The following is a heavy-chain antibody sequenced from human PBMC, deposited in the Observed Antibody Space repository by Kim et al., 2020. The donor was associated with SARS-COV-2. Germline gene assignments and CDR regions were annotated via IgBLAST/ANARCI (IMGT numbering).Heavy chain of an antibody. V-gene: IGHV7-4-1*02. CDR2: INTETGTP. CDR3: ARAMPHQSESGYSHGYPRHCDS. J-gene: IGHJ4*02. D-gene: IGHD5-18*01. CDR1: GYSFTDYG. Sequence: ASVKVSCKASGYSFTDYGITWVRQAPGQGLEWMGWINTETGTPTYAQDFTGRFVFALDTSVSTSHLQINSLRTDDTAVYYCARAMPHQSESGYSHGYPRHCDSWGPGTLFT.